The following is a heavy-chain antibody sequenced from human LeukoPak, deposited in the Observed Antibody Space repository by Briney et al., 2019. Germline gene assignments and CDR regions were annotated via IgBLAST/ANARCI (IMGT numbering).Heavy chain of an antibody. CDR3: ARGPPGGSGSYNY. CDR1: GGSFSGYY. D-gene: IGHD3-10*01. CDR2: INHSGST. J-gene: IGHJ4*02. Sequence: PSETLSLTCAVYGGSFSGYYWSWIRQPPGKGLEWIGEINHSGSTNYNPSLKSRVTISVDTSKNQFSLKLSSVTAADTAVYYCARGPPGGSGSYNYWGQGTLVTVSS. V-gene: IGHV4-34*01.